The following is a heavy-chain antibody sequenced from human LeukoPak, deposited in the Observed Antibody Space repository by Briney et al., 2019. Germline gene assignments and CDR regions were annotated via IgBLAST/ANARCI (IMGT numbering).Heavy chain of an antibody. CDR1: GYTFTGYY. CDR2: INPNRGGT. Sequence: ASVKVSCKASGYTFTGYYMHWVRQAPGQGLEWMGWINPNRGGTNYAQKFQGRVTMTRDTSISTAYMELSRLRSDDTAVYYCASLNYDILTGYDAFDIWGQGTMVTVSS. J-gene: IGHJ3*02. D-gene: IGHD3-9*01. CDR3: ASLNYDILTGYDAFDI. V-gene: IGHV1-2*02.